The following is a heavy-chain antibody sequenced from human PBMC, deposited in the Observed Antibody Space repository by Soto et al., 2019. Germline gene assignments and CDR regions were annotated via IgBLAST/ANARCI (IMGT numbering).Heavy chain of an antibody. CDR2: ISSDGRTT. CDR1: GFIFSSYA. V-gene: IGHV3-64*01. CDR3: ARSLFGAGYFDF. Sequence: GGSLRLSCAASGFIFSSYAVFWVRQAPGKGLESVSGISSDGRTTYYASSVNDRFTISRDNSKNTLYLQMGNLSAEDMAVYYCARSLFGAGYFDFWGQGTLVTVSS. D-gene: IGHD3-16*01. J-gene: IGHJ4*02.